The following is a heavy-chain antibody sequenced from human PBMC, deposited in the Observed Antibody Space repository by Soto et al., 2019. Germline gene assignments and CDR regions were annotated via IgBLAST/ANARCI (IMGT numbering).Heavy chain of an antibody. CDR1: GFTFSSYG. CDR2: IWYDGSNK. V-gene: IGHV3-33*01. J-gene: IGHJ6*02. CDR3: ARDSILRYFDWLLMDV. Sequence: PGGSLRLSCAASGFTFSSYGMHWVRQAPGKGLEWVAVIWYDGSNKYYADSVKGRFTISRDNSKNTLYLQMNSLRAEDTAVYYCARDSILRYFDWLLMDVWGQGTTVTVSS. D-gene: IGHD3-9*01.